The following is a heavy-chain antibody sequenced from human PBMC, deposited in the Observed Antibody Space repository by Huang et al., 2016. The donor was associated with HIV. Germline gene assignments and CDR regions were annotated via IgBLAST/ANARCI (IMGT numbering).Heavy chain of an antibody. Sequence: QVQLVESGGGVVQPGGSLRLSCSASGFTFSDHGLHWVRQAPGKGLEWVTFIRYDGSSNYYADSVKGRFTISRDNSENTLSLEMNSLRPEDTAVYYCAKQPPEYDFWSGYFDSWGQGTLVTVSS. D-gene: IGHD3-3*01. CDR2: IRYDGSSN. CDR1: GFTFSDHG. V-gene: IGHV3-30*02. J-gene: IGHJ4*02. CDR3: AKQPPEYDFWSGYFDS.